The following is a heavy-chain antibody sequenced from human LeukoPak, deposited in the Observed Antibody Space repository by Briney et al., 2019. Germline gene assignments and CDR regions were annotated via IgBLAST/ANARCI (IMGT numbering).Heavy chain of an antibody. D-gene: IGHD6-19*01. CDR3: ATIAVAGTVY. J-gene: IGHJ4*02. V-gene: IGHV3-9*01. Sequence: PGRSLRLSCAASGFTFDDYAMHWVRQAPGKGLEWVSGISWNSGSIGYADSVKGRFTISRDNAKNSLYLQMNSLRAEDTAVYYCATIAVAGTVYWGQGTLVTVSS. CDR1: GFTFDDYA. CDR2: ISWNSGSI.